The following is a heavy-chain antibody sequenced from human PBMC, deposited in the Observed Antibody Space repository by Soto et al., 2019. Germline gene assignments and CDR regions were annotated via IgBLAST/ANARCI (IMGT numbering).Heavy chain of an antibody. CDR2: IIPSFGTA. J-gene: IGHJ3*02. Sequence: QVQLVQSVAEVKKPGSSVQVSCKASGGTFSSYAISWVRQAPGQGLEWMGGIIPSFGTANYAQTFQGRVTITADKSTSTADMELSSLRSADTAVYYCERGTIDWPHPHAFDIWGQGTMVTVSS. CDR3: ERGTIDWPHPHAFDI. D-gene: IGHD3-9*01. V-gene: IGHV1-69*06. CDR1: GGTFSSYA.